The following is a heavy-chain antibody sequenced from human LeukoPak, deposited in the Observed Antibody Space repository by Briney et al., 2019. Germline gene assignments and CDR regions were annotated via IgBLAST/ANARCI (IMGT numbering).Heavy chain of an antibody. CDR1: GFTFSSYA. Sequence: PGGSLILSCSASGFTFSSYAMHWVRQAPGKGLEYVSSITSNGGSTYYADSVKGRFTISRDNSKNNLYLQMSSLRADDTAVYYCVKDPTKYSSGWYGHFDCWGQGTLVTVSS. J-gene: IGHJ4*02. D-gene: IGHD6-19*01. V-gene: IGHV3-64D*09. CDR2: ITSNGGST. CDR3: VKDPTKYSSGWYGHFDC.